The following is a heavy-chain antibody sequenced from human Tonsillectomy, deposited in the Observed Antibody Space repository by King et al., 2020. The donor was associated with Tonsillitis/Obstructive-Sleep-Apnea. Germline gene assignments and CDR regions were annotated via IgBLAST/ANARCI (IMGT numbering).Heavy chain of an antibody. CDR3: ARVRYPIPLDY. D-gene: IGHD2-2*02. CDR2: ISSSGSTI. V-gene: IGHV3-48*03. J-gene: IGHJ4*02. CDR1: GFTFSSYE. Sequence: EVQLVESGGGLVQPGGSLRLSCAASGFTFSSYEMNWVRQAPGKGLKWVSYISSSGSTIYYADSVKGRFTISRDKAKNSLYLQMNSLRSEDTAVYYCARVRYPIPLDYWGQGTLVTVSS.